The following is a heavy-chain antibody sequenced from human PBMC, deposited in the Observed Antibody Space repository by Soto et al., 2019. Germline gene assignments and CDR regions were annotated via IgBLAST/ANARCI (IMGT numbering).Heavy chain of an antibody. CDR3: ARGAAMVTYFAY. V-gene: IGHV3-48*02. CDR1: GFTFSSYS. D-gene: IGHD5-18*01. J-gene: IGHJ4*02. Sequence: EVQLVESGGGLVQPGGSLRLSCAASGFTFSSYSMNWVRQAPGKGLEWVSYISSSSRTIYYADSVKGRFTIPRDNAKNSLYLQMNSLRDEDTAVYYCARGAAMVTYFAYWGQGTLVTVSS. CDR2: ISSSSRTI.